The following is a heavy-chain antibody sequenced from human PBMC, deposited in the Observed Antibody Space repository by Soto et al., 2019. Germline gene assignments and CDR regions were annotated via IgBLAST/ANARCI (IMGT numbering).Heavy chain of an antibody. D-gene: IGHD4-17*01. CDR1: GGSISTNY. CDR3: ASLHGARYVP. CDR2: ISSSGYT. V-gene: IGHV4-4*08. J-gene: IGHJ5*02. Sequence: PSETLSLTCTVSGGSISTNYWSWIRQPPGKGLEWIGYISSSGYTNYNASLKSRITISMDTSKNQFSLKLTSVTAADTAVYYCASLHGARYVPWGQGTLVTDSS.